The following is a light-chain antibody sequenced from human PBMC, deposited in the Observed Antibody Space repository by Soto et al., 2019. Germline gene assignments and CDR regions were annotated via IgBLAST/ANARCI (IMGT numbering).Light chain of an antibody. J-gene: IGKJ4*01. CDR3: QQGNSFPLT. Sequence: EIVLTQSPGTLSLSPGERATLSCRASQSVSGFFLAWYQQKPGQAPRLLIYAASRRATGIPDRFSGSGSGTDFTLTISRLEPEDFATYYCQQGNSFPLTFGGGTKVEIK. CDR1: QSVSGFF. CDR2: AAS. V-gene: IGKV3D-20*02.